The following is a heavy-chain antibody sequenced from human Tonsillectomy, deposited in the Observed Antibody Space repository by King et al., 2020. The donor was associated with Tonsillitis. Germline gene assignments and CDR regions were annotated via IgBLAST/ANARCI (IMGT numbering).Heavy chain of an antibody. Sequence: VQLVESGGGLVQPGGSLRLSCAASGFSFSTFWMSWVRQAPGKGLEWGANIKQDGSQKYYVDSVKVRFTIARDNDKKSLFLQMNSLRAEDTAVYYCARDGSDGDLNWGQGTLVTVSS. CDR1: GFSFSTFW. CDR2: IKQDGSQK. D-gene: IGHD1-26*01. V-gene: IGHV3-7*01. CDR3: ARDGSDGDLN. J-gene: IGHJ4*02.